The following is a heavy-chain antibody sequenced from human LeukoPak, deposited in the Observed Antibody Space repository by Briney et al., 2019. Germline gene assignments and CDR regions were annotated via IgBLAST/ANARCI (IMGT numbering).Heavy chain of an antibody. Sequence: GGSLRLSCAASGFTFRSYAMHWVRQAPGKGLEWVAFIRYDGSNKYYADSVKGRFTISRDNSKNTLYLQMNSLRAEDTAVYYCAKDPLNQWLVRSYYFDYWGQGTLVTVSS. CDR3: AKDPLNQWLVRSYYFDY. J-gene: IGHJ4*02. CDR2: IRYDGSNK. D-gene: IGHD6-19*01. CDR1: GFTFRSYA. V-gene: IGHV3-30*02.